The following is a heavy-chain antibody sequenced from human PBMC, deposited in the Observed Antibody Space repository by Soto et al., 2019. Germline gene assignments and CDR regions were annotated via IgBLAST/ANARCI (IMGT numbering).Heavy chain of an antibody. D-gene: IGHD2-2*01. CDR3: ARDGVVLPAAPMGMDV. V-gene: IGHV1-8*01. J-gene: IGHJ6*02. CDR1: GYTFTNYD. Sequence: QVQLVQSGAEVKKPGASVRVSCQASGYTFTNYDINWVRQAAGQGLEWMGWLNLNSGIAGYAHKFQGRVTMTRNTSISTAYMDLYSLRSDDTAVYYCARDGVVLPAAPMGMDVWGQGTPVTVSS. CDR2: LNLNSGIA.